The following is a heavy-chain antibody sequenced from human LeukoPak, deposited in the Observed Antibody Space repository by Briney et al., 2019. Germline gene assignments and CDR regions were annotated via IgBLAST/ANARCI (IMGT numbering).Heavy chain of an antibody. J-gene: IGHJ4*02. D-gene: IGHD3-9*01. CDR1: GGSISSSSYY. CDR3: ARHGGNYDILTGSPPDY. V-gene: IGHV4-39*01. CDR2: IYYSGST. Sequence: PSETLSLTCTVSGGSISSSSYYWGWIRQPPGKGLEWIGSIYYSGSTYYNPSLKSRVTTSVDTSKNQFSLKLSSVTAADTAVYYCARHGGNYDILTGSPPDYWGQGTLVTVSS.